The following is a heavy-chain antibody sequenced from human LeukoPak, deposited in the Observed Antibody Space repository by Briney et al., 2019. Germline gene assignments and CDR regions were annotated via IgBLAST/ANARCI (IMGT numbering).Heavy chain of an antibody. V-gene: IGHV3-30*04. CDR3: ASIVVVVAATPC. CDR2: ISYDGSNK. J-gene: IGHJ4*02. D-gene: IGHD2-15*01. CDR1: GFTFSSYA. Sequence: GGSLRLSCAASGFTFSSYAMHWVRQAPGRGLEWVAVISYDGSNKYYADSVKGRFTISRDNSKNTLYLQMNSLRAEDTAVYYCASIVVVVAATPCWGQGTLVTVSS.